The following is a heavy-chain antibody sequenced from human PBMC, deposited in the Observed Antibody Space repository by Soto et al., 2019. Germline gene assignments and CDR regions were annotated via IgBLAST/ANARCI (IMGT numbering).Heavy chain of an antibody. J-gene: IGHJ4*02. V-gene: IGHV3-23*01. CDR1: GVTLNNFA. CDR3: AKQSGGSCYGSSIY. D-gene: IGHD3-22*01. CDR2: VSGSGSAT. Sequence: GGSLRLSCAASGVTLNNFAMTWVRQAPGKGLEWISSVSGSGSATYYVDYVKGRFTISRDNSKNKLSLQMNSLRAEDTAVYYCAKQSGGSCYGSSIYWGQGTLVTVSS.